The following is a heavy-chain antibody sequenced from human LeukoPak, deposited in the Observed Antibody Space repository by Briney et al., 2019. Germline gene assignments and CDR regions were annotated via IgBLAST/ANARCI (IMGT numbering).Heavy chain of an antibody. CDR1: GFTFSSYG. J-gene: IGHJ6*04. V-gene: IGHV3-30*18. D-gene: IGHD3-10*01. CDR3: AKDFTVRGPNGMDV. Sequence: GGSLRLSCAASGFTFSSYGMHWVRQAPGKGLEWVGVISYDGSNKYYADSVKGRFTISRDNSKNTLYLQVNSLRAEDTAVYYCAKDFTVRGPNGMDVWGKGTTVTVSS. CDR2: ISYDGSNK.